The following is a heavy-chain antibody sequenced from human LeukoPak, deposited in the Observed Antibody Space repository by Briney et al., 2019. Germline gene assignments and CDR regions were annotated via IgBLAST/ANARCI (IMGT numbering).Heavy chain of an antibody. V-gene: IGHV1-69*05. J-gene: IGHJ4*02. CDR3: ARGNYYGSSGYYSSYYFDY. Sequence: SVKVSCKASGGTFSSYAISWVRQAPGQGLEWMGGIIPIFGAANYAQKFQGRVTITTDESTSTAYMELSSLRSEDTAVYYCARGNYYGSSGYYSSYYFDYWGQGTLVTVSS. D-gene: IGHD3-22*01. CDR1: GGTFSSYA. CDR2: IIPIFGAA.